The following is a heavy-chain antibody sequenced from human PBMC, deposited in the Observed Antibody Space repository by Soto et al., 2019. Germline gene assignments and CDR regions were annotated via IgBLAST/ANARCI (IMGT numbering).Heavy chain of an antibody. CDR2: IYYSGST. V-gene: IGHV4-39*01. Sequence: SETLSLTCTVSGGSISSSRYYWGWIRQPPGKGLEWIGSIYYSGSTYYNPSLKSRVTISVDTSKNQFSLKLSSVTAADTAVCYCARQTMVRGVIAWFDPWGQGTLVTVSS. J-gene: IGHJ5*02. CDR1: GGSISSSRYY. CDR3: ARQTMVRGVIAWFDP. D-gene: IGHD3-10*01.